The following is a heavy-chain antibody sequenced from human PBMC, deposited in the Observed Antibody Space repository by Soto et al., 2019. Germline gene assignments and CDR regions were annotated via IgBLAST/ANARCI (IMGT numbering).Heavy chain of an antibody. D-gene: IGHD2-2*01. J-gene: IGHJ5*02. V-gene: IGHV4-34*01. CDR3: ARRPPRGYCSSTSCYSWFDP. Sequence: QVQLQQWGAGLLKPSETLSLTCAVYGGSFSGYYWSWIRQPPGKGLEWIGEINHSGSTNYNPSLKSRVTISVDTSKNQFYLKLSSVTAADTAVYYCARRPPRGYCSSTSCYSWFDPWGQGTLVTVSS. CDR1: GGSFSGYY. CDR2: INHSGST.